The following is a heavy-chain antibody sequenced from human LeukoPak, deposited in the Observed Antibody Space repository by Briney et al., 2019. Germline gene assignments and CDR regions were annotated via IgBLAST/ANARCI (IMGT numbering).Heavy chain of an antibody. CDR3: AKGGRYCSGGNCYSFDY. CDR1: GFTFSSYA. V-gene: IGHV3-23*01. Sequence: GGSLRLSCAASGFTFSSYAMSWVRQAPGKGLEWVSGISGSGGSTSYADSVKGRFTISRDNSKNTLYLQMNSLRADDTAVYYCAKGGRYCSGGNCYSFDYWGQGTLVTVSS. D-gene: IGHD2-15*01. CDR2: ISGSGGST. J-gene: IGHJ4*02.